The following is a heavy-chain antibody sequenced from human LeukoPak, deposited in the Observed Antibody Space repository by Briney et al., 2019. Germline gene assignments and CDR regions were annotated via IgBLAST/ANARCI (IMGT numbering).Heavy chain of an antibody. V-gene: IGHV4-59*01. J-gene: IGHJ5*02. Sequence: ASETLSLTCTVSGGSISSYYWSWIRQPPGKGLEWIGYIHYSGSTSYNPSLKSRVTISVDTSKNQISLKVRSATAADTAVYYCARTTEDCSSTSCYQYWFDPWGQGTLVTVSS. D-gene: IGHD2-2*01. CDR3: ARTTEDCSSTSCYQYWFDP. CDR2: IHYSGST. CDR1: GGSISSYY.